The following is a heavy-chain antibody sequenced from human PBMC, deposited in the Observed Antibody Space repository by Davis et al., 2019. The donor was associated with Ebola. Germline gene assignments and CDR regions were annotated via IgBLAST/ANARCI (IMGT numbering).Heavy chain of an antibody. V-gene: IGHV3-72*01. J-gene: IGHJ4*02. Sequence: GGSLRLSCAASGFTFSDHYMDWVRQAPGKGLEWVGRTRNKANSYTTEYAASVKGRFTISRDDSKNSLYLQMNSLRAEDTAVYYCARANYYDSSGFYKYWGQGTLVTVSS. CDR3: ARANYYDSSGFYKY. D-gene: IGHD3-22*01. CDR1: GFTFSDHY. CDR2: TRNKANSYTT.